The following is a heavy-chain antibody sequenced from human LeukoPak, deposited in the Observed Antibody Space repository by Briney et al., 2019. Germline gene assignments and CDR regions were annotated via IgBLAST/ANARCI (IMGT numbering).Heavy chain of an antibody. V-gene: IGHV3-23*01. CDR2: SGSGGDT. CDR3: AKSAEQDILTGYAVVYFDY. D-gene: IGHD3-9*01. J-gene: IGHJ4*02. CDR1: GFTFSSYA. Sequence: PGGSLRLSCAASGFTFSSYAMNWVRQAPGKGLEWVSISGSGGDTYYADSVKGRFTISRDNSKNTLYLQMNSLRAEDTAVYYCAKSAEQDILTGYAVVYFDYWGQGTLVTVSS.